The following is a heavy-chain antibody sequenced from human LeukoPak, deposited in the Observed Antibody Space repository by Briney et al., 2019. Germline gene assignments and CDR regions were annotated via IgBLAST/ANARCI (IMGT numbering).Heavy chain of an antibody. J-gene: IGHJ3*02. D-gene: IGHD3-16*02. CDR3: ARASKGPRDYDYVWGSYHKLHDAFDI. CDR1: GGTFSSYA. CDR2: IIPIFGTA. Sequence: ASVKVSCKASGGTFSSYAISWVRQAPGQGLEWMGGIIPIFGTANYAQKFQGRVTITTDESTSTAYMELSSLRSEDTAVYYCARASKGPRDYDYVWGSYHKLHDAFDISGQGTMVTVSS. V-gene: IGHV1-69*05.